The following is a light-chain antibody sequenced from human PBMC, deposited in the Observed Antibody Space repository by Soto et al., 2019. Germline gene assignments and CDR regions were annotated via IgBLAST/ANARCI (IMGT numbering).Light chain of an antibody. CDR2: GAS. Sequence: EIVLTQSPGTLSVSPGERATLSCRASQTISSNYLAWYKQKPGQAPSLLIYGASSRATGIPDRFSGSGSGTDFTLTISGLEPEDSAIYYCQQYVSWTFGQGTKVEIK. CDR1: QTISSNY. V-gene: IGKV3-20*01. CDR3: QQYVSWT. J-gene: IGKJ1*01.